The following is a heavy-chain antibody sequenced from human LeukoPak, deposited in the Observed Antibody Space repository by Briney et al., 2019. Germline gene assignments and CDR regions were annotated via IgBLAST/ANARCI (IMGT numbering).Heavy chain of an antibody. CDR1: GFTFSRYA. CDR3: VKAALRYFDWSPDY. V-gene: IGHV3-64D*06. J-gene: IGHJ4*02. CDR2: ISSNGGST. Sequence: GGSLRLSCSASGFTFSRYAMHWVRQAPGKGLEYVSAISSNGGSTYYADSVKGRSTISRDNSKNTLYLQMSSLRAEDTAVYYCVKAALRYFDWSPDYWGQGTLVTVSS. D-gene: IGHD3-9*01.